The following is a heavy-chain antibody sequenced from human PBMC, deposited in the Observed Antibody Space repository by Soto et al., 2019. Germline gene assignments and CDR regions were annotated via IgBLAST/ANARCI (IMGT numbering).Heavy chain of an antibody. CDR3: ARGIQLWLRRINNGYSG. CDR1: GGTFSTYA. J-gene: IGHJ4*02. D-gene: IGHD5-18*01. V-gene: IGHV1-69*05. CDR2: IIPMFGTA. Sequence: QVQLVQSGAEVKKPESSVKVSCKAPGGTFSTYAISWVRQAPGQGLEWMGGIIPMFGTANYAQRFQDRVTSTXXESTNTGYMELSSLRSEDTAVYFCARGIQLWLRRINNGYSGWGQGTLVTVSS.